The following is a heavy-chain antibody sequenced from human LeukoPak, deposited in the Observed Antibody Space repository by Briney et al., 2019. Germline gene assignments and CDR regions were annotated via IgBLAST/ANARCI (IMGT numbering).Heavy chain of an antibody. CDR2: FDLDDGET. J-gene: IGHJ3*02. CDR3: ATVSGPKDLIHAFDI. V-gene: IGHV1-24*01. CDR1: GYTLTELS. Sequence: ASVKVSCKVSGYTLTELSMHWVRQAPGKGLEWMGGFDLDDGETIYAQKFQGRVTMTEDTSTDTAYMELSSLRSEDTAVYYCATVSGPKDLIHAFDIWGQGTMVTVSS.